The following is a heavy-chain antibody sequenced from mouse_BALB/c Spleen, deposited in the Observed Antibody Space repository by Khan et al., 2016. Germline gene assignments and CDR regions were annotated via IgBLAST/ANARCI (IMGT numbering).Heavy chain of an antibody. V-gene: IGHV1S137*01. CDR1: GYTFTDYA. CDR3: ARWNGNIAMDY. CDR2: ISTYYGNT. Sequence: QVQLQQSGPELVRPGVSVKISCKGSGYTFTDYAMHWVKQSHAKSLEWIGVISTYYGNTNYNQKFKGKATMTVDKSSSTAYMELARLTSEASAIYFCARWNGNIAMDYWGQGTSVTVSS. J-gene: IGHJ4*01. D-gene: IGHD2-1*01.